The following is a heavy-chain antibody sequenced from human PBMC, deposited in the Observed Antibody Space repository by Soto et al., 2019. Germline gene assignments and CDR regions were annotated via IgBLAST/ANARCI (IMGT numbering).Heavy chain of an antibody. CDR3: XXXXXXXXXX. CDR1: GGSFSGYY. Sequence: QVQLQQWGAGLLKPSETLSLTCAVYGGSFSGYYWTWIRQPPGKGLEWIGEINHSGSTNYNPSLKSRVTIXVXXSKXXXXXXXXXXXXXXXXXXXXXXXXXXXXXXWGQGTLVTVSS. J-gene: IGHJ4*02. V-gene: IGHV4-34*01. CDR2: INHSGST.